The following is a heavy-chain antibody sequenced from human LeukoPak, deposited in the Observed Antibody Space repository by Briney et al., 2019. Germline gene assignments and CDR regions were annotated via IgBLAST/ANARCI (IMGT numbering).Heavy chain of an antibody. CDR2: ISSRSDMI. CDR1: GFTFSTYS. J-gene: IGHJ4*02. V-gene: IGHV3-48*01. CDR3: TREATSGY. Sequence: GGSLRLSCVVSGFTFSTYSVNWVRQAPGKGLEWVSYISSRSDMIYYADSVKGRFTISRDNAKGSLYLQMNSLRADDTAMYYCTREATSGYWGRGTLVTVSS.